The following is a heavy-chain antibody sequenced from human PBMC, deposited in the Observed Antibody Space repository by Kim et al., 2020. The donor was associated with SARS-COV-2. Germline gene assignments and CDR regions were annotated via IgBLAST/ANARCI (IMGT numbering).Heavy chain of an antibody. CDR1: GYTFTSYA. D-gene: IGHD6-19*01. J-gene: IGHJ4*02. V-gene: IGHV7-4-1*02. Sequence: ASVKVSCKASGYTFTSYAMNWVRQAPGQGLEWMGWINTNTGNPTYAQGFTGRFVFSLDTSVSTAYLQISSLKAEDTAVYYCARESYSSDWYSFDYWGQGTLVTVSS. CDR2: INTNTGNP. CDR3: ARESYSSDWYSFDY.